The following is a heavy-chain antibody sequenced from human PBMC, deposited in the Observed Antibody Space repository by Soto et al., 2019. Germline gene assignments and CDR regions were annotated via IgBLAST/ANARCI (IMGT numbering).Heavy chain of an antibody. CDR1: GYTFTHYG. CDR2: ISAFNGNT. Sequence: QVQLVQSGAEVRKPGASVKVSCKASGYTFTHYGISWVRQAPGQGLAWMGWISAFNGNTKYVENFQDRVTMTTDTSTNISYLELRSLRSDDTAMYYCARVYGSGSYIAFDIWGQGTMVTVSS. V-gene: IGHV1-18*01. J-gene: IGHJ3*02. CDR3: ARVYGSGSYIAFDI. D-gene: IGHD3-10*01.